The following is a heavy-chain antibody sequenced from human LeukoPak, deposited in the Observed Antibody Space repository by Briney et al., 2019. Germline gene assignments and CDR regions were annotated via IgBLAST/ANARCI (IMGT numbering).Heavy chain of an antibody. CDR2: ISYDGSNK. J-gene: IGHJ4*02. Sequence: PGGSLRLSCAASGFTFSSYGIHWVRQASGKGLEWVTGISYDGSNKYYVDSVKGRFTISRDNSKNTLYLEMNSLRAEDTAVYYCAEDTYYYDSSGYYVFDHWGQGTLVTVSS. V-gene: IGHV3-30*18. CDR3: AEDTYYYDSSGYYVFDH. D-gene: IGHD3-22*01. CDR1: GFTFSSYG.